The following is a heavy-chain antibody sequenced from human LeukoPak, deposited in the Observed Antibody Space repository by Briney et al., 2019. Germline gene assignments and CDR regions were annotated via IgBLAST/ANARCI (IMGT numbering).Heavy chain of an antibody. D-gene: IGHD5-18*01. CDR3: ARTDRRGYSYGTRYRFDP. J-gene: IGHJ5*02. CDR2: IYYSGST. V-gene: IGHV4-59*08. Sequence: SETLSLTCTVSGGSISSYYWSWIRQPPGKGLEWIGYIYYSGSTNYNPSLKSRVTISVDTSKNQFSLKLNSVTAADTAVYYCARTDRRGYSYGTRYRFDPWGQGTLVTVSS. CDR1: GGSISSYY.